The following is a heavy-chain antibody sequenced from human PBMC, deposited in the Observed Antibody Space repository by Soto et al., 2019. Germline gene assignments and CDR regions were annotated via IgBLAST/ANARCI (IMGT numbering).Heavy chain of an antibody. D-gene: IGHD2-21*02. CDR2: IYNSGNT. J-gene: IGHJ5*02. CDR1: GGSINSGFYS. CDR3: ARGSDGVWNWFDP. Sequence: SETLSLTCAVSGGSINSGFYSWSWIRQPPGQGLEWIGYIYNSGNTYYNPSLMSRVTISVDRSRNHFSLKLTSVTAADTAVYYCARGSDGVWNWFDPWGQGTQVTVSS. V-gene: IGHV4-30-2*01.